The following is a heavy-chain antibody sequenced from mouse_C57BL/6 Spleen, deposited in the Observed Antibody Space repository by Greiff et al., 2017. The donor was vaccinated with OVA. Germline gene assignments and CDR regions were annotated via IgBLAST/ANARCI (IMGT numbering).Heavy chain of an antibody. J-gene: IGHJ1*03. CDR3: ARGNWDFDV. CDR2: IYPGDGDT. CDR1: GYAFSSSW. V-gene: IGHV1-82*01. Sequence: VQRVESGPELVKPGASVKISCKASGYAFSSSWMNWVKQRPGKGLEWIGRIYPGDGDTNYNGKFKGKATLTADKSSSTAYMQLSSLTSEDAAVYFCARGNWDFDVWGTGTTVTVSS.